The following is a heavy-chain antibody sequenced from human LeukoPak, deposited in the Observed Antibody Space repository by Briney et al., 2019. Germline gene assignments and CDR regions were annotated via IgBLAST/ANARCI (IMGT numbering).Heavy chain of an antibody. CDR1: GGSFSGYY. CDR3: ASSLYYYDSSGYDDAFDI. Sequence: SETLSLTCAVYGGSFSGYYWSWIRQPPGKGLEWIGEINLSGSTNYNPSLKSRVTISVDTSKNQCSLKLSSVTAADTAVYYCASSLYYYDSSGYDDAFDIWGQGTMVTVSS. D-gene: IGHD3-22*01. CDR2: INLSGST. J-gene: IGHJ3*02. V-gene: IGHV4-34*01.